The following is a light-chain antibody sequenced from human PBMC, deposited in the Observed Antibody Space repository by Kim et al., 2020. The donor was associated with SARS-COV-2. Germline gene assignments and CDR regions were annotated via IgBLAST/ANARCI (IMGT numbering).Light chain of an antibody. V-gene: IGLV1-40*01. CDR2: AND. CDR1: SSNIGANYD. J-gene: IGLJ2*01. CDR3: QSYDSRLSGWI. Sequence: QRVTISCTGTSSNIGANYDVHCYQDLPGTAPKLLIYANDNRPSGVPDRFSGSKSDTSASLAITGLQAEDEADYYCQSYDSRLSGWIFGGGTQLTVL.